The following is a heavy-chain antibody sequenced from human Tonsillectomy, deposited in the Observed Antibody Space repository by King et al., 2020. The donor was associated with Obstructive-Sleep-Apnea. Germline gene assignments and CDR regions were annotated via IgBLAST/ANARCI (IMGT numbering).Heavy chain of an antibody. CDR1: GFTFSYYG. D-gene: IGHD2-2*01. Sequence: VQLVESGGGVVQPGRSLRLSCAASGFTFSYYGMHWVRQAPGKGLAWVAIISYDGSDKYYADSVKGRFTISRDNSKKTLYLQMNSLRADDTAVYYCAKSDAGYHYYGMDVWGQGTTVTVSS. CDR3: AKSDAGYHYYGMDV. J-gene: IGHJ6*02. V-gene: IGHV3-30*18. CDR2: ISYDGSDK.